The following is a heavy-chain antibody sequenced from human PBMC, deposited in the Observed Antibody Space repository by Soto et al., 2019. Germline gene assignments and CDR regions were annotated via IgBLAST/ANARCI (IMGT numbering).Heavy chain of an antibody. CDR1: GYTFTSYA. CDR2: INAGNGNT. J-gene: IGHJ6*02. V-gene: IGHV1-3*01. Sequence: ASVKVSCKASGYTFTSYAMHWVRQAPGQRLEWMGWINAGNGNTKYSQKFQGRVTITRDTSASTAYMELSSLRSEDTAVYYCARDSSGWYNYYYGMDVWGQGTKVTVSS. D-gene: IGHD6-19*01. CDR3: ARDSSGWYNYYYGMDV.